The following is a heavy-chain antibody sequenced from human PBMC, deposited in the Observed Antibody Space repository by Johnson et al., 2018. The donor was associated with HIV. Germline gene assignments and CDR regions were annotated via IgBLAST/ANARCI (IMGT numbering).Heavy chain of an antibody. V-gene: IGHV3-30-3*01. CDR1: GFTFSSFA. Sequence: QVQLVESGGGVVQPGRSLRLSCAASGFTFSSFAIHWVRQAPGKGLEWVAVISYDGSNKYYADSVKGRFTISRDNARNTMFVQMKSLRAEDTAVYYCARSGPNWAFDFWGQGTMVTVSS. CDR2: ISYDGSNK. J-gene: IGHJ3*01. D-gene: IGHD1-1*01. CDR3: ARSGPNWAFDF.